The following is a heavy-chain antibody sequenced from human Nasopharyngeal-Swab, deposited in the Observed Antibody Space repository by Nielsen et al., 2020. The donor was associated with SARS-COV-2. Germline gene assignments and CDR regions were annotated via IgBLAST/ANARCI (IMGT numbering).Heavy chain of an antibody. J-gene: IGHJ4*02. CDR2: INSDGSST. V-gene: IGHV3-74*01. CDR3: ARGRYYDYVWGSYGLDY. CDR1: GFTFSSYW. D-gene: IGHD3-16*01. Sequence: GGSLRLSCAASGFTFSSYWMRWVRQAPGKGLVWVSRINSDGSSTSYADSVKGRFTISRDNAKNTLYLQMNSLRAEDTAVYYCARGRYYDYVWGSYGLDYWGQGTLVTVSS.